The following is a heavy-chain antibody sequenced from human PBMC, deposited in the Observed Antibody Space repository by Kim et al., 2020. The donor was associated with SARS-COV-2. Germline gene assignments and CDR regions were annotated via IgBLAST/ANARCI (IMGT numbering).Heavy chain of an antibody. V-gene: IGHV5-51*01. CDR2: VYPGDSDT. J-gene: IGHJ4*02. Sequence: GESLKISCEGSGYRFTTYWIGWVRQMPGKGLEWMGIVYPGDSDTIYSPSFRGQVTISADKSINTAYLQWSSLKGSDTAIYFCARHLDDGYNSASDYWGQGPRVTVSS. CDR1: GYRFTTYW. D-gene: IGHD2-21*02. CDR3: ARHLDDGYNSASDY.